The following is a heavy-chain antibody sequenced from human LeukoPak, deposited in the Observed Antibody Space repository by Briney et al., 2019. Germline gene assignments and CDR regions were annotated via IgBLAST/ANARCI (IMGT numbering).Heavy chain of an antibody. CDR3: ARHPYSNFVLDY. D-gene: IGHD4-11*01. Sequence: PSETLSLTCTVSGGSIRKYYWSWIRQPPGRGLEWIGDNYLRGDPKYNPFPKSRVTNTVEQAKNQCPLEVSPVNPPDTAVYFCARHPYSNFVLDYWGQGSLVTVSS. J-gene: IGHJ4*02. CDR1: GGSIRKYY. CDR2: NYLRGDP. V-gene: IGHV4-59*08.